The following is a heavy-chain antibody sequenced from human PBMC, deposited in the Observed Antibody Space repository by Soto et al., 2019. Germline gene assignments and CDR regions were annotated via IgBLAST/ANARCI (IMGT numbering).Heavy chain of an antibody. CDR1: GYTFTSYD. D-gene: IGHD6-13*01. V-gene: IGHV1-8*01. CDR2: MNPNSGNT. J-gene: IGHJ4*02. Sequence: ASVKVSCKASGYTFTSYDINWVRQATGQGLEWMGWMNPNSGNTGYAQKFQGRVTMTRNTSISTAYMELSSLRSEDTAVYYCATVGQQLVLGGLDYWGQGTLVTVSS. CDR3: ATVGQQLVLGGLDY.